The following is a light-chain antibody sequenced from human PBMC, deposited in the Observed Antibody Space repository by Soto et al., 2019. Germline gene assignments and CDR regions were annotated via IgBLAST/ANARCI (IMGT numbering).Light chain of an antibody. CDR3: HQHSTFSPYT. V-gene: IGKV1-5*03. J-gene: IGKJ2*01. CDR1: QSVSDW. CDR2: KAS. Sequence: DIQLTQSPSTLSASVGDRVTLTCRASQSVSDWLAWYQQKPGKAPKVLIYKASNLESGVPSRFSGSGSGTEFILTISSLQPDDASTDYCHQHSTFSPYTCGQGTKLEIK.